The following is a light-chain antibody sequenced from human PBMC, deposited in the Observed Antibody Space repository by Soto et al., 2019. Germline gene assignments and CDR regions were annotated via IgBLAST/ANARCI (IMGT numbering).Light chain of an antibody. CDR3: QQYNNWPPRT. CDR2: DAS. Sequence: ILLTQSPATLSVSPGDRATLSCRASQSVSNNLAWYQQKPGQAPSLLIYDASTSATGIPARFSGSWCGTEFTLTISGLQYEDFAVYYCQQYNNWPPRTFGQGTKVEIK. CDR1: QSVSNN. J-gene: IGKJ1*01. V-gene: IGKV3-15*01.